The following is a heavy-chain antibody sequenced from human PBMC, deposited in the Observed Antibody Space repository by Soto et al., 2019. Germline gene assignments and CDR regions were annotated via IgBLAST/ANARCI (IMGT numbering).Heavy chain of an antibody. V-gene: IGHV4-34*01. D-gene: IGHD1-26*01. CDR1: GGSFSGYY. J-gene: IGHJ4*02. CDR3: ARPANRGSYYFDY. CDR2: INHSGST. Sequence: QVQLQQWGAGLLKPSETLSLTCAVYGGSFSGYYWSWIRQPPGKGLEWIGEINHSGSTNYNPSLKSRVAISVDTSKNQFSLKLSSVTAADTAVYYCARPANRGSYYFDYWGQGTLVTVSS.